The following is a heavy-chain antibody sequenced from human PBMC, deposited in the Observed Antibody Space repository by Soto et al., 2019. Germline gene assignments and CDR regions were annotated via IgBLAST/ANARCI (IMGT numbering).Heavy chain of an antibody. V-gene: IGHV1-46*01. Sequence: ASVKVSCKASGYTFTSYYMHWVRQAPGRGLEWMGIINPSGGSTSYAQKFQGRVTMTRDTSTSTVYMELSSLRSEDTAVYYCARAGYYDSSGYYSDYWGQGTLVTVSS. D-gene: IGHD3-22*01. CDR1: GYTFTSYY. J-gene: IGHJ4*02. CDR2: INPSGGST. CDR3: ARAGYYDSSGYYSDY.